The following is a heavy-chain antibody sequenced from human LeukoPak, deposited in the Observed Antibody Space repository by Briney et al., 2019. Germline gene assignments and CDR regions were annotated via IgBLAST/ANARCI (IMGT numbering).Heavy chain of an antibody. D-gene: IGHD1-26*01. J-gene: IGHJ6*03. CDR1: GGSISSSTYY. CDR2: IYYGGST. V-gene: IGHV4-39*01. Sequence: SETLSLTCTVSGGSISSSTYYWGWIRQPPGKGLEWIGNIYYGGSTYYNPSLKSRVTISVDTSKNQFSVKLSSVTAADTAVYYCARGPDVGYYYYYMDVWGKGTTVTVSS. CDR3: ARGPDVGYYYYYMDV.